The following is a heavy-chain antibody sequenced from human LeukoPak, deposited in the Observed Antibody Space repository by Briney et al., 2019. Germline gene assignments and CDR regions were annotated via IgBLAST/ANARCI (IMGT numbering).Heavy chain of an antibody. D-gene: IGHD1-26*01. V-gene: IGHV4-30-4*08. CDR2: IYYTGNT. CDR1: GDSISSGDYY. J-gene: IGHJ5*02. CDR3: AGVGLHSGSYYWFDP. Sequence: SETLSLTCTVSGDSISSGDYYWSWIRQPPGKGLEWIGYIYYTGNTYYNPSLKSRVTISAGTSKNQFSLKLTSVTAADTAVYYCAGVGLHSGSYYWFDPWGQGTLVTVSS.